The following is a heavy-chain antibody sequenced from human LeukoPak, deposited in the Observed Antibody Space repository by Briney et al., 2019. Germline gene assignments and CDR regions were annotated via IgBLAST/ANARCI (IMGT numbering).Heavy chain of an antibody. Sequence: SQTLSLTCTVSGGSISSGGYYWSWIRQPPGKGLEWIGYIYHSGSTYYKPSLKSRVTISVDRSKNQFSLKLSSVTAADTAVYYCARGLGTRRLGEGWFDPWGQGTLVTVSS. J-gene: IGHJ5*02. CDR2: IYHSGST. D-gene: IGHD5-12*01. CDR3: ARGLGTRRLGEGWFDP. CDR1: GGSISSGGYY. V-gene: IGHV4-30-2*01.